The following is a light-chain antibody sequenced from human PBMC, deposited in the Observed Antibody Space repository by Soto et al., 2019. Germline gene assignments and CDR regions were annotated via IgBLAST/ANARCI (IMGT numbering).Light chain of an antibody. CDR2: EGS. J-gene: IGLJ2*01. CDR3: CSYAGSSTLR. V-gene: IGLV2-23*01. CDR1: SSDVGGYNL. Sequence: QSALTQPASVSGSPGQSITISCTGTSSDVGGYNLVSWYQQHPGKTPKLMIYEGSKRPSGVSNRFSGSKSGNTASLTISGLQAEDEADFYCCSYAGSSTLRFGGGTKRTVL.